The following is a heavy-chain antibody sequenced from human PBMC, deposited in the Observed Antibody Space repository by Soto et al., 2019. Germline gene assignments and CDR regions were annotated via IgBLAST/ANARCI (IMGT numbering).Heavy chain of an antibody. CDR3: AREEKKAAPGTFGTNTLDV. D-gene: IGHD6-13*01. CDR1: GGTFSSYA. Sequence: ASVKVSCKASGGTFSSYAISWVRQAPGQGLEWMGGIIPIFGTANYAQKFQGRVTITADESTSTAYMELSSLRSADTAVYYCAREEKKAAPGTFGTNTLDVWGQGTAVTVSS. J-gene: IGHJ6*02. V-gene: IGHV1-69*13. CDR2: IIPIFGTA.